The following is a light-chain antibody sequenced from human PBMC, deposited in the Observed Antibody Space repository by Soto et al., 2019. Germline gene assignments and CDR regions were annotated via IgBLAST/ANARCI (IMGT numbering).Light chain of an antibody. CDR2: GNR. CDR3: SSYAGSLVV. V-gene: IGLV1-40*01. J-gene: IGLJ2*01. Sequence: QSVLTQPPSVSGAPGQRVTLSCTGNSSNLGAGYDVHWYQQLPGAAPKLVIFGNRNRPSGVPERFSGSKSGTSASLAITGLQAEDEADYYCSSYAGSLVVFGGGTKLTVL. CDR1: SSNLGAGYD.